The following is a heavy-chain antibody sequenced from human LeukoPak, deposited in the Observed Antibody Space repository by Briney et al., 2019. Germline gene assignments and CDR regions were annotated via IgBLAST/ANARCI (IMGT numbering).Heavy chain of an antibody. CDR2: IYYSGST. V-gene: IGHV4-39*01. J-gene: IGHJ4*02. D-gene: IGHD6-13*01. CDR1: GASISSSSYY. CDR3: ARMGIAAAGTDY. Sequence: SETLSLTCTVSGASISSSSYYWGWIRQPPGKGLEWIGSIYYSGSTYYNPSLKSRVTISVDTSKNQFSLKLSSVTAADTAVYYCARMGIAAAGTDYWGQGTLVTVSS.